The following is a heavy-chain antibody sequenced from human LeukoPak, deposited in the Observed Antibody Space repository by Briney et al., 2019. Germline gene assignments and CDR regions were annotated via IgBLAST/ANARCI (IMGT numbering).Heavy chain of an antibody. CDR1: GYTLTELS. CDR3: TTDYYYDSSGSYYTIDY. CDR2: FDPEDGET. V-gene: IGHV1-24*01. D-gene: IGHD3-22*01. Sequence: GASVKVSCKVSGYTLTELSRHWVRQAPGKGLEWMGGFDPEDGETFYAQKFQGRVTMTKDTSTDTAYMELSSLRSEDTAVYYCTTDYYYDSSGSYYTIDYWGQGTLVTVSS. J-gene: IGHJ4*02.